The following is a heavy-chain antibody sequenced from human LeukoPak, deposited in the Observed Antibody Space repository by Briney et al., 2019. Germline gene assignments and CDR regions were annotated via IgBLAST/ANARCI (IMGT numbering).Heavy chain of an antibody. J-gene: IGHJ4*02. CDR3: ARRTLGWYTFDF. V-gene: IGHV4-39*01. CDR1: GGSISSTSYY. D-gene: IGHD6-19*01. Sequence: PSETLSLTCAVSGGSISSTSYYWGWIRQPPGKGLEWIGSIYTSGNTYYNPSLKGRVTISVDTSKNQFSLMLTSVTAPDTAVYYCARRTLGWYTFDFWGQGTLVTVSS. CDR2: IYTSGNT.